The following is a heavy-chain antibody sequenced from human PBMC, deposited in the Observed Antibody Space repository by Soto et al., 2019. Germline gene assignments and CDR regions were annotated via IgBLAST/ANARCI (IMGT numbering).Heavy chain of an antibody. J-gene: IGHJ5*02. CDR3: ARVIPGAEAWFHP. V-gene: IGHV1-18*01. CDR2: ISPYTDDP. D-gene: IGHD2-2*01. CDR1: GNTFTNFG. Sequence: QGQLVKSGVEVKKPGASVKVSCSASGNTFTNFGVTWVRQAPEQGLEWMGWISPYTDDPSYAQKFQGRVTMTIDTSTSTDYLDLRSLTSDDTAVYYCARVIPGAEAWFHPWGQGTLVTVSS.